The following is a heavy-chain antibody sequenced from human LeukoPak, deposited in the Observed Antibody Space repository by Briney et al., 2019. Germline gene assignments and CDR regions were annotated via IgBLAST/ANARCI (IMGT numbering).Heavy chain of an antibody. D-gene: IGHD4/OR15-4a*01. Sequence: GGSLILSCAASGFTFSTYAMSWVRQAPGKGLEWVSGISSSGVTIYYADSLEGRFTISRDNSKNTLYLQMNSLRAEDTAVYYCAEDLTMGFRLGYWGQGTLVTVSS. CDR1: GFTFSTYA. CDR3: AEDLTMGFRLGY. V-gene: IGHV3-23*01. CDR2: ISSSGVTI. J-gene: IGHJ4*02.